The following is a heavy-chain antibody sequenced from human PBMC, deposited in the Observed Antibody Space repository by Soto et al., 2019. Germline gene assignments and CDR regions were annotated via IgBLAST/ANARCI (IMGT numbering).Heavy chain of an antibody. D-gene: IGHD4-17*01. CDR3: AAGVTGDYVGVHRKYSIFDY. J-gene: IGHJ4*02. V-gene: IGHV4-39*01. CDR1: GGSISSSSYY. CDR2: IYYSGST. Sequence: PSETLSLTCTVSGGSISSSSYYWGWIRQPPGKGLEWIGSIYYSGSTYYNPSLKSRVTISVDTSKNQFSLKLSSVTAADTAVYYCAAGVTGDYVGVHRKYSIFDYWGQGTLVTVSS.